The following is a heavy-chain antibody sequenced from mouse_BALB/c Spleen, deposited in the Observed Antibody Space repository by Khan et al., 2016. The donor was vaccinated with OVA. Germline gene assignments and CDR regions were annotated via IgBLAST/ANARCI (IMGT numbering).Heavy chain of an antibody. CDR1: GYSITSDYA. V-gene: IGHV3-2*02. CDR2: ISYSGRT. D-gene: IGHD4-1*01. Sequence: EVKLLEPGPGLVKPSQSLSLTCTVTGYSITSDYAWNWIRQFPGNKLEWMGYISYSGRTSYNPSHKSRISVTRDTSKNQFFLQLNSVTTEDTATYYGAMGRTYWGQGTLVTVSA. CDR3: AMGRTY. J-gene: IGHJ3*01.